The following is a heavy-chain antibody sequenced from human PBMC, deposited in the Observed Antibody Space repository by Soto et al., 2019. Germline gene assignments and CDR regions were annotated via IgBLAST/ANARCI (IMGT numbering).Heavy chain of an antibody. CDR2: ISGSGGST. CDR1: GFTFSSYA. V-gene: IGHV3-23*01. J-gene: IGHJ4*02. CDR3: AKGLYSGSYFDY. Sequence: HPGGSLRLSCAASGFTFSSYAMTWVRQAPGKGLEWVSAISGSGGSTYYADSVKGQFTISRDNSKNTLYLQMNSLRAEDTAVYYCAKGLYSGSYFDYWGQGTLVTVSS. D-gene: IGHD1-26*01.